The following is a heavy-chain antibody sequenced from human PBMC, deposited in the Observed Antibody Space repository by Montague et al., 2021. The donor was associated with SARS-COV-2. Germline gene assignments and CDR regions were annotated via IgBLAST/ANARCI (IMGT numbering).Heavy chain of an antibody. CDR1: GGSISTYY. V-gene: IGHV4-59*01. Sequence: SETLSLTCSVSGGSISTYYWSWIRQPPGKGLEWTGYIYYSGSTNYNPSLKSRVTISIDTSKNQFSLELSSVTAADIAVYYCASPGGYCTGGSCYYVYWGQGTLVTVSS. CDR3: ASPGGYCTGGSCYYVY. D-gene: IGHD2-15*01. CDR2: IYYSGST. J-gene: IGHJ4*02.